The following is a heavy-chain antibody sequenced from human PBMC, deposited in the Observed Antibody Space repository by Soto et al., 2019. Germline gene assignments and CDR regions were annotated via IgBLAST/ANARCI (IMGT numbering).Heavy chain of an antibody. J-gene: IGHJ6*02. D-gene: IGHD3-10*01. CDR3: AKAVMVRGIYYGMDV. CDR1: GFTFTTYA. CDR2: ISESGGST. V-gene: IGHV3-23*01. Sequence: GGSLRLSCAASGFTFTTYAMNWVRLAPGKGLEWVSGISESGGSTYYADSVKGRFTISRDNSKNTLFLQMNSLRAEDTAVYHCAKAVMVRGIYYGMDVRGQGTTVTVSS.